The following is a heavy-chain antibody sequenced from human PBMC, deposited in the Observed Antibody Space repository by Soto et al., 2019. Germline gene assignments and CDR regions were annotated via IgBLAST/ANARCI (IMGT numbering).Heavy chain of an antibody. CDR1: GFSVSTSGVG. Sequence: QITLKESGPTLVEPTQTLTLTCTFSGFSVSTSGVGVAWIRQPPGKALEWLALIYWDGDERYSPFLQSRVTITKDNSKNQEVLTMPNMDPVDTATYYCAHKGGRGAGMDVWGQGTTVTVSS. V-gene: IGHV2-5*02. D-gene: IGHD2-15*01. CDR2: IYWDGDE. CDR3: AHKGGRGAGMDV. J-gene: IGHJ6*02.